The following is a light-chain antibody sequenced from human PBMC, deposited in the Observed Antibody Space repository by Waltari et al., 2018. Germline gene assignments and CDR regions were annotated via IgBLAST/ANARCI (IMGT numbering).Light chain of an antibody. CDR3: QQYYSYQWT. CDR2: AAS. J-gene: IGKJ1*01. V-gene: IGKV1-8*01. Sequence: AIRITHSPSSLSASTGDRVTITCRASQGISSYLAWYQQKPGKAPKLLIYAASTLQSGVPSRFSGSGSGTDFTLTISCLQSEDFATYYCQQYYSYQWTFGQGTKVEIK. CDR1: QGISSY.